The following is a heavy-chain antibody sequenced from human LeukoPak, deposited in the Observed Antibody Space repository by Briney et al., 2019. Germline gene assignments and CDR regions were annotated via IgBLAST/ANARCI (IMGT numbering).Heavy chain of an antibody. V-gene: IGHV4-39*07. D-gene: IGHD5-12*01. CDR1: GGSISSSSYY. CDR2: IYSGST. Sequence: PSETLSLTCTVSGGSISSSSYYWGWIRQPPGKGLEWIGSIYSGSTYYNPSLKSRVTISVDTSKNQFSLKLSSVTAADTAVYYCARGIVATSHLDYWGQGTLVTVSS. CDR3: ARGIVATSHLDY. J-gene: IGHJ4*02.